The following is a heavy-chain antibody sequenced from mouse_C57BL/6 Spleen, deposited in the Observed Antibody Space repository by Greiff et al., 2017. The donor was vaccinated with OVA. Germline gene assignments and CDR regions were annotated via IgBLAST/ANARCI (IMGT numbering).Heavy chain of an antibody. D-gene: IGHD1-1*01. J-gene: IGHJ1*03. CDR1: GFSLTSYG. V-gene: IGHV2-5*01. CDR3: AKNENYYGSSYEYFDV. CDR2: IWRGGST. Sequence: QVQLKQSGPGLVQPSQSLSITCTVSGFSLTSYGVHWVRQSPGKGLEWLGVIWRGGSTDYNAAFMSRLSITKDNSKSQVFFKMNSLQADDTAIYYCAKNENYYGSSYEYFDVWGTGTTVTVSS.